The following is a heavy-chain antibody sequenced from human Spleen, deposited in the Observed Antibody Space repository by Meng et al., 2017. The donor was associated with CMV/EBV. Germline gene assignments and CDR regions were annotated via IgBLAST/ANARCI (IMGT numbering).Heavy chain of an antibody. J-gene: IGHJ4*02. CDR2: IRYDEKTK. CDR3: ARGQGSGYYD. D-gene: IGHD3-22*01. V-gene: IGHV3-30*02. Sequence: GESLKISCATSGFNFKIYGMHWVRQLPGKGLEWVAFIRYDEKTKYYADSVRGRFTISRDNSKNTLYLQMNSLRAEDTAVYYCARGQGSGYYDWGQGTLVTVSS. CDR1: GFNFKIYG.